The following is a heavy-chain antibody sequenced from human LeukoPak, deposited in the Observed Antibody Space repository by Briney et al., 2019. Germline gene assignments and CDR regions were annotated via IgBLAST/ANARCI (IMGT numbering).Heavy chain of an antibody. CDR1: GYTFTAYY. CDR3: ASFYALDRGIESQNLVTVY. J-gene: IGHJ4*02. V-gene: IGHV1-2*02. CDR2: INPNSGGT. D-gene: IGHD2/OR15-2a*01. Sequence: ASVKVSCKASGYTFTAYYIHWVRQAPGQGLEWMGWINPNSGGTEYAQKFQGRVTLTRDTSINTAYMELSRLRSDDTAVYYCASFYALDRGIESQNLVTVYWGQGTLVSVSS.